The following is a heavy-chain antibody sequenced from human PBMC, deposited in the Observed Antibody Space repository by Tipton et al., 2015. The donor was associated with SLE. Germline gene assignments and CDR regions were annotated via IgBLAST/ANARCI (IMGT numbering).Heavy chain of an antibody. CDR1: GGSFSGYY. CDR3: ARGPYYYDSIGYIDV. CDR2: INHSGST. D-gene: IGHD3-22*01. V-gene: IGHV4-34*01. Sequence: TLSLTCTVYGGSFSGYYWSWIRQPPGKGLEWIGEINHSGSTNYNPSLKSRVTISVDTSKNQFSLKLSSVTAADTAVYYCARGPYYYDSIGYIDVWGQGTLVTVSS. J-gene: IGHJ4*02.